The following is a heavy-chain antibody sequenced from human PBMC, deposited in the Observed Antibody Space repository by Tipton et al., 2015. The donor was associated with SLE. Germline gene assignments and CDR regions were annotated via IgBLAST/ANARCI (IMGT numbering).Heavy chain of an antibody. D-gene: IGHD3-10*01. J-gene: IGHJ6*03. CDR1: GGSISSGDDY. V-gene: IGHV4-30-4*01. CDR3: ARAGAPTYFYYYYYMDV. CDR2: SYYNGNT. Sequence: TLSLTCTVSGGSISSGDDYWSWIRQPPGKGLEWIGYSYYNGNTYYNPSLKSRVTISVDTSKNQFSLKLSSVTAADTAVYYCARAGAPTYFYYYYYMDVWGKGTTVTVSS.